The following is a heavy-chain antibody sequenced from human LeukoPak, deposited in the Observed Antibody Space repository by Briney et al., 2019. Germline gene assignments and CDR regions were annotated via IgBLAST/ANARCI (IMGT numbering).Heavy chain of an antibody. V-gene: IGHV4-59*01. Sequence: PSETLSLTRTLSSGSTISYYWSWISHPPGKGLGWISYIHFSGSTTYNPRPKSRVTISVGTSKTQFSLKLSSVTAADTAVYYCARAAGPLAAPDFWGQGTPVTVSS. CDR3: ARAAGPLAAPDF. D-gene: IGHD6-13*01. J-gene: IGHJ4*02. CDR1: SGSTISYY. CDR2: IHFSGST.